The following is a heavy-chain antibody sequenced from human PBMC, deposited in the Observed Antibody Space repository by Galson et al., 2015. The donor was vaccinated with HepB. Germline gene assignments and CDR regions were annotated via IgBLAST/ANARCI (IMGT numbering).Heavy chain of an antibody. CDR2: IYSGGST. D-gene: IGHD6-13*01. CDR1: GFTVSSNY. J-gene: IGHJ4*02. V-gene: IGHV3-53*01. Sequence: SLRLSCAASGFTVSSNYMTWVRQAPGKGLEWVSIIYSGGSTYYADSVKGRFTISRDNPKNTLYLQMNSLRAEDTAVYYCARTQTYSSSWSSLYYFDYWGQGTLVTVSS. CDR3: ARTQTYSSSWSSLYYFDY.